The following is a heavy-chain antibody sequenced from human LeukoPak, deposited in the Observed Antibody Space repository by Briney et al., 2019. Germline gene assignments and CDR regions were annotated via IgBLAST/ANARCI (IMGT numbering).Heavy chain of an antibody. Sequence: PGGSLRLSCAASGFTFSNAWMSWVRQAPGKGLEWVGRIKSKTDGGTTDYAAPVKGRFTISRDDSKNTLYLQMNSLKTEDTAVYYCTTDPYYYDSSAEDAFDIWGQGTMVTVSS. D-gene: IGHD3-22*01. CDR2: IKSKTDGGTT. J-gene: IGHJ3*02. V-gene: IGHV3-15*01. CDR3: TTDPYYYDSSAEDAFDI. CDR1: GFTFSNAW.